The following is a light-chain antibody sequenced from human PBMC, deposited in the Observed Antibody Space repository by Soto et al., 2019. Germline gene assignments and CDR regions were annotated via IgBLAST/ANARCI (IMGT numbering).Light chain of an antibody. CDR1: QDINNY. V-gene: IGKV1-27*01. CDR2: AAS. CDR3: QNDNSVLWP. Sequence: DIQMTQSPSSLSASVGDRVTITCRASQDINNYLAWYQQKPGKVPKLLLYAASTLQSGVPSRFSGSGSGTDVPLTISSLQLEDVATYYCQNDNSVLWPFGQGTKVEIQ. J-gene: IGKJ1*01.